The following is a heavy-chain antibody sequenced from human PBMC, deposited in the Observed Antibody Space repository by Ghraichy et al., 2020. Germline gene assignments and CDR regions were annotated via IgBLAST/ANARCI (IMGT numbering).Heavy chain of an antibody. D-gene: IGHD3-3*02. CDR3: ARHIFGVVSPQRGYMDV. CDR2: INYSGST. CDR1: GGSISVNSYY. Sequence: SETLSLTCAVSGGSISVNSYYWGWIRQPPGKGLEWIGNINYSGSTYYNSSLESRVTISVDTSKNQFSLKLSSVTAADTAGYYWARHIFGVVSPQRGYMDVWGKGTTVAVSS. J-gene: IGHJ6*03. V-gene: IGHV4-39*01.